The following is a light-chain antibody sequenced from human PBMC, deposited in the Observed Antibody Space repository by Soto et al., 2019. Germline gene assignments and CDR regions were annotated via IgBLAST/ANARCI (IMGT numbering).Light chain of an antibody. J-gene: IGKJ5*01. CDR2: AAS. CDR1: QSVSSSY. V-gene: IGKV3-20*01. CDR3: QKYASSLIT. Sequence: DIVLTQSPGPLSLSPGERATLSCRASQSVSSSYLAWYQQKPGQAPRLLIYAASSRAAGIPDRFGGSGSGTDFALTISRLEPEDFAVYYCQKYASSLITFGQGTRLEIK.